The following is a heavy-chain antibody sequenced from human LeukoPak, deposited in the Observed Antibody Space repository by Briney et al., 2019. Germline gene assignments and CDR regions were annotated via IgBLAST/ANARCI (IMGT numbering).Heavy chain of an antibody. Sequence: GGSLRLSCAASGFSFSDYYMSWIRQAPGKGLEWVSDISNSGNSIYYADSVKGRFTISRDNAKNSLYLQMNSLRAEDTAVYYCARKYSGYEVDYWGQGTLVTVSS. CDR1: GFSFSDYY. J-gene: IGHJ4*02. V-gene: IGHV3-11*04. CDR2: ISNSGNSI. CDR3: ARKYSGYEVDY. D-gene: IGHD5-12*01.